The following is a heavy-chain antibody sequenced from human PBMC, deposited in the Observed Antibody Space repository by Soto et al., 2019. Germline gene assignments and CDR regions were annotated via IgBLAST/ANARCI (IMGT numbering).Heavy chain of an antibody. CDR3: AKTAVYDFWSGYYTGYYGMDV. V-gene: IGHV3-23*04. J-gene: IGHJ6*02. D-gene: IGHD3-3*01. CDR2: ISGSGGST. Sequence: EVQLVESGGGLIQPGGSLRLSCAVSGFTFSSYAMSWVRQAPGKGLEWVSAISGSGGSTYYADSVKGRFTISRDNSKNTLYLQMNSLRAEDTAVYYCAKTAVYDFWSGYYTGYYGMDVWGQGTTVTVSS. CDR1: GFTFSSYA.